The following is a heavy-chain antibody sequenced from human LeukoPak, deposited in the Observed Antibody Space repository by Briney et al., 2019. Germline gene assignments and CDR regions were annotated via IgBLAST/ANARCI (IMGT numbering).Heavy chain of an antibody. Sequence: GGSLRLSCAASGFIFSSYSMTWVRQAPGKGLEWVSYISSTSSTVYYADSVKGRFTISRDNVKNSLYLQMNSLRAEDTAVYYCARGRDSSSSYPGYWGQGTLVTVSS. CDR1: GFIFSSYS. V-gene: IGHV3-48*01. CDR3: ARGRDSSSSYPGY. J-gene: IGHJ4*02. CDR2: ISSTSSTV. D-gene: IGHD6-6*01.